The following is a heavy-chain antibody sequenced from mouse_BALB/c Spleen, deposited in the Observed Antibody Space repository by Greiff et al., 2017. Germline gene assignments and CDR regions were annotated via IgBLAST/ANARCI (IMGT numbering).Heavy chain of an antibody. V-gene: IGHV1-15*01. CDR2: FDPETGGT. CDR1: GYTFTDYE. CDR3: TRERYDGYFDY. J-gene: IGHJ2*01. Sequence: QVQLQQSGAELVRPGASVTLSCKASGYTFTDYEMHWVKQTPVHGLEWIGAFDPETGGTAYNQKFKGKATLTADKSSSTAYMELRSLTSEDSAVYYCTRERYDGYFDYWGQGTTLTVSS. D-gene: IGHD2-14*01.